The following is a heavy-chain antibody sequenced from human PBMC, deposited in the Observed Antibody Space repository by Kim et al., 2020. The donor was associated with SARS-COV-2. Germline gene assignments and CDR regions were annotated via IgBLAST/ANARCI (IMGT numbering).Heavy chain of an antibody. D-gene: IGHD3-10*01. J-gene: IGHJ4*02. Sequence: ADAVRGRFTIDRDNSKHTLFLQMDSLRVDDTAVYYCAKDLLYVPGRGYFDSWGQGVVVTVSS. CDR3: AKDLLYVPGRGYFDS. V-gene: IGHV3-23*01.